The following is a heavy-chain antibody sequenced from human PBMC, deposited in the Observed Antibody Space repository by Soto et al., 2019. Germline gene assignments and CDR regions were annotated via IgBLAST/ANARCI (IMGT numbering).Heavy chain of an antibody. CDR1: GFSLSTTGVG. CDR2: VYWDNDK. CDR3: AHRVCGSTCYWDVGFFDH. Sequence: QITLKESGPTLVKPTQTLTLTCIFSGFSLSTTGVGVGWIRQPPGKPLECLALVYWDNDKRYSPSLKSRLFVTKDTAKNHVVLTMTNMDPVDSGTYYCAHRVCGSTCYWDVGFFDHWGQGALVTVSS. D-gene: IGHD2-15*01. V-gene: IGHV2-5*02. J-gene: IGHJ4*02.